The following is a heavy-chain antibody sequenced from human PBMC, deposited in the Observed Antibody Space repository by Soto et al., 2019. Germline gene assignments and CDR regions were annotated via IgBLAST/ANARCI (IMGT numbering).Heavy chain of an antibody. CDR3: AKDPLYCSSTSCPAENWFDP. CDR1: GFTFSSYA. V-gene: IGHV3-23*01. Sequence: EVQLLESGGGLVQPGGSLRLSCAASGFTFSSYAMSWVRQAPGKGLEWVSAISGSGGSTYYADSVKGRFTISRDNSKNTPYLQMNSLRAEDTAVYYYAKDPLYCSSTSCPAENWFDPWGQGTLVTVSS. J-gene: IGHJ5*02. CDR2: ISGSGGST. D-gene: IGHD2-2*01.